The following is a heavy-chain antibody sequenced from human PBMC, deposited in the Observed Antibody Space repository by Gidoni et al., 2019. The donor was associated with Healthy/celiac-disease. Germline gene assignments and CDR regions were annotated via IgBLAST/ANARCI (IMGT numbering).Heavy chain of an antibody. CDR1: GFTFSNYD. CDR2: ISYDGSKK. J-gene: IGHJ4*02. Sequence: QVQLVESGGGVVQPGRSLRLSCAASGFTFSNYDMHWVRQAPGKGLEWVAVISYDGSKKYYTASVKGRFTISRDNSKNTLYLQMTGLRADDTAVFFCARDLQLLPGDWGRGTLVTVSS. V-gene: IGHV3-30*04. CDR3: ARDLQLLPGD. D-gene: IGHD2-15*01.